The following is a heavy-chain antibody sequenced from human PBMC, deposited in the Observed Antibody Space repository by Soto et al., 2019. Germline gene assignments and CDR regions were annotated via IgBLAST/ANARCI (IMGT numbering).Heavy chain of an antibody. J-gene: IGHJ3*02. Sequence: LRLSCTASGFTSDDYAMHWVRQAPGKGLEWVSGISWNSGSIGYADSVKGRFTISRDNAKNSLYLQMNSLRAEDTALYYCAKDVPGGAFDIWGQGTMVTVSS. V-gene: IGHV3-9*02. CDR3: AKDVPGGAFDI. CDR1: GFTSDDYA. D-gene: IGHD3-10*01. CDR2: ISWNSGSI.